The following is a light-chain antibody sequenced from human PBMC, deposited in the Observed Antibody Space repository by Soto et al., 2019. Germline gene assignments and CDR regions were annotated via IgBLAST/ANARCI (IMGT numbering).Light chain of an antibody. CDR2: DAS. V-gene: IGKV1-5*01. Sequence: DIEMTQSPSTLSASVGDRVTLPCRASENMGVWLAWYQQKPGKAPNLLIYDASTLKSGVPSRFSGSGSGTEFTLTISSLQPDDFATYYCQQYDTYPWTVGQGSKVAIK. J-gene: IGKJ1*01. CDR1: ENMGVW. CDR3: QQYDTYPWT.